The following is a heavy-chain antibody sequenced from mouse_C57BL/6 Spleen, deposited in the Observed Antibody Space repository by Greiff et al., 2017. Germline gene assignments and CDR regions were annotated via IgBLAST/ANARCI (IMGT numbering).Heavy chain of an antibody. Sequence: EVKLMESGGGLVQPGGSLSLSCAASGFTFTDYYMSWVRQPPGKALEWLGFIRNKANGYSTEYSASVKGRFTISRDNSQSILYLQMNALRAEDSATYYCARYPGSGSSWYFDVWGTGTTVTVSS. D-gene: IGHD1-1*01. CDR2: IRNKANGYST. V-gene: IGHV7-3*01. J-gene: IGHJ1*03. CDR3: ARYPGSGSSWYFDV. CDR1: GFTFTDYY.